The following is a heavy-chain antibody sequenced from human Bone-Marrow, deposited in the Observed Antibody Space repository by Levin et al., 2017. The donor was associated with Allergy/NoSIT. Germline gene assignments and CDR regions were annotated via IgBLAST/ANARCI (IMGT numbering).Heavy chain of an antibody. CDR3: AREAGYCSGGGCRWFDY. D-gene: IGHD2-15*01. CDR1: GFTFSTYS. V-gene: IGHV3-21*01. CDR2: INNSNLK. J-gene: IGHJ4*02. Sequence: GGSLRLSCAASGFTFSTYSMNWVRQAPGKGLEWVSSINNSNLKYYADSVKGRFTISRDDAKNSLYLQMNSLRAEDTAVYYCAREAGYCSGGGCRWFDYWGQGSLVTVSS.